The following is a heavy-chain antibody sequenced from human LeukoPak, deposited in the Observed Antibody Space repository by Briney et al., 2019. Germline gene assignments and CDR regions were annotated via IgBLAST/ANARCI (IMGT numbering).Heavy chain of an antibody. V-gene: IGHV3-23*01. D-gene: IGHD3-10*01. Sequence: PGGSLRLSWAPSGLTFSICCMSWARQAPGKGLEWVSSISGTGSSTYSADSVKGRFTISRDNSKNTLYLQMNTLRAEDTAVYYCAKSPYGLGSYAIAGDYWGQGTLVTVSS. J-gene: IGHJ4*02. CDR1: GLTFSICC. CDR3: AKSPYGLGSYAIAGDY. CDR2: ISGTGSST.